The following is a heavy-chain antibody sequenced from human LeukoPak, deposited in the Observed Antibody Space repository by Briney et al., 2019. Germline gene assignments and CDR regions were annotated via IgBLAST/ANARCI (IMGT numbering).Heavy chain of an antibody. CDR3: ARASSSSWYTGYYFDY. Sequence: GGSLRLSCAASGFTVSSNYMSWVRQAPGKGLEWVSVIYSGGSTYYADSMKGRFTISRDNSKNTLYLQMNSLRAEDTAVYYCARASSSSWYTGYYFDYWGQGTLVTVSS. J-gene: IGHJ4*02. CDR1: GFTVSSNY. D-gene: IGHD6-13*01. CDR2: IYSGGST. V-gene: IGHV3-53*01.